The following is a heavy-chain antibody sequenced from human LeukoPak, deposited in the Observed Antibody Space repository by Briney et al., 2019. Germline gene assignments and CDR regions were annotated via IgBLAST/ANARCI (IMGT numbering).Heavy chain of an antibody. V-gene: IGHV1-24*01. Sequence: ASVKVSCKGSGDTLTELSMHWVRQAPGKGLEWMGGFDPEDGETIYAQKFQGRVTMTEDTSTDTAYMELSSLRSEDTAVYYCATARRGMIVEGHFDYWGQGTLVTVSS. CDR1: GDTLTELS. CDR2: FDPEDGET. D-gene: IGHD3-22*01. J-gene: IGHJ4*02. CDR3: ATARRGMIVEGHFDY.